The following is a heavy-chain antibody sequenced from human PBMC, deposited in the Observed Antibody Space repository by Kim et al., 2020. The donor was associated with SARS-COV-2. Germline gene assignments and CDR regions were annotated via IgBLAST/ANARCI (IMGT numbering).Heavy chain of an antibody. CDR2: IYYSGST. CDR3: ARVDVGSSGYRVASPGYFDY. J-gene: IGHJ4*02. Sequence: SETLSLTCTVSGGSISSGGYYWSWIRQHPGKGLEWIGYIYYSGSTYYNPSLKSRVTISVDTSKNQFSLKLSSVTAADTAVYYCARVDVGSSGYRVASPGYFDYWGQGTLVTVSS. D-gene: IGHD3-22*01. CDR1: GGSISSGGYY. V-gene: IGHV4-31*03.